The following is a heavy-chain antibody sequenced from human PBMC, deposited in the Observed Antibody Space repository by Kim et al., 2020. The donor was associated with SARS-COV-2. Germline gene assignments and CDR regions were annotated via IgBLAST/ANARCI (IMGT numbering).Heavy chain of an antibody. J-gene: IGHJ6*02. CDR3: ARDIRVVRITMIVVVRRFYGMDV. CDR1: GFTFSSYW. CDR2: IKQDGSEK. D-gene: IGHD3-22*01. Sequence: GGSLRLSCAASGFTFSSYWMSWVRQAPGKGLEWVANIKQDGSEKYYVDSVKGRFTISRDNAKNSLYLQMNSLRAEDTAVYYCARDIRVVRITMIVVVRRFYGMDVWGQGTTVTVSS. V-gene: IGHV3-7*03.